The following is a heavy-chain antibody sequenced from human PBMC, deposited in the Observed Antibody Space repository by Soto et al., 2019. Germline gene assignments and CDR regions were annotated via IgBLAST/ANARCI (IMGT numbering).Heavy chain of an antibody. CDR1: GGSISSSGYY. Sequence: SETLSLTCTVTGGSISSSGYYWGWIRQPPGKGLEWIGSINYSGRTYYKSSLKSRVTVSVDTSKNQFSLKLTSVTAADTAVYYCASPQLIYSSGWYVNGMDVWGQGTTVTVSS. V-gene: IGHV4-39*01. CDR3: ASPQLIYSSGWYVNGMDV. J-gene: IGHJ6*02. D-gene: IGHD6-19*01. CDR2: INYSGRT.